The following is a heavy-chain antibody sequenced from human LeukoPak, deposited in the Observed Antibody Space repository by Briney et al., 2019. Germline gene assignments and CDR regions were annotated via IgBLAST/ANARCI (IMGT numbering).Heavy chain of an antibody. J-gene: IGHJ4*02. CDR1: AGSISIYY. CDR2: IYYTGSA. CDR3: ARDQAGYNPPSYYFDY. Sequence: PSQSLSLTCTVSAGSISIYYWSWIRQPPGKGLEWIGYIYYTGSANYNPSLKTRATISVDTSKNQFSLKLNSVTAADTAVYYCARDQAGYNPPSYYFDYWGQGTLVTVSS. D-gene: IGHD5-24*01. V-gene: IGHV4-59*01.